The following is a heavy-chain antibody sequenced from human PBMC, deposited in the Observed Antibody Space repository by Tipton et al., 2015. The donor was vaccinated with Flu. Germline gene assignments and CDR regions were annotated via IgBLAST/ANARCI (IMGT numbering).Heavy chain of an antibody. Sequence: TLSLTCTVSGGSISSYYWSWIRQPAGKGLEWIGRIYTSGSTNYNPSLKGRVTISVDTSKNQFSLKLSSVTAADPAVYYCARGSMIPWYFDLWGRGTLVTVSS. J-gene: IGHJ2*01. V-gene: IGHV4-4*07. D-gene: IGHD3-22*01. CDR2: IYTSGST. CDR3: ARGSMIPWYFDL. CDR1: GGSISSYY.